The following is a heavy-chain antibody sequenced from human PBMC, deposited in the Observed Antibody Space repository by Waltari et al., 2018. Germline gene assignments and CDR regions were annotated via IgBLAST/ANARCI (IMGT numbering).Heavy chain of an antibody. CDR3: ARGSTNTGKGAFDI. Sequence: QVQLVQSGAEVKKPGASVKVSCKAAGYTLTGYYMTWVRQAPGQGLEWMGRINPNSGGTNYAQKFQGRVTMTRDTSISTAYMELSRLRSDYTAVYYCARGSTNTGKGAFDIWGQGTMVTVSS. J-gene: IGHJ3*02. D-gene: IGHD3-10*01. CDR2: INPNSGGT. V-gene: IGHV1-2*06. CDR1: GYTLTGYY.